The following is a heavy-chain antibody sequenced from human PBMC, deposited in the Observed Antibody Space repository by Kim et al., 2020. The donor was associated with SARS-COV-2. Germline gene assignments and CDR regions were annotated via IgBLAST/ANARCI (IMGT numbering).Heavy chain of an antibody. J-gene: IGHJ6*02. CDR2: IWYDGSNK. V-gene: IGHV3-33*06. D-gene: IGHD2-2*02. CDR1: GFTFTSHG. Sequence: GGSLRLSCTTSGFTFTSHGMHWVRQAPGKGLEWVAAIWYDGSNKYYADSVKGRFTISRDTSKSTLYLEMNSLRAEDTAVYYCAKDPLDCDTTSCNTYYGLDVWGQGTTVTVSS. CDR3: AKDPLDCDTTSCNTYYGLDV.